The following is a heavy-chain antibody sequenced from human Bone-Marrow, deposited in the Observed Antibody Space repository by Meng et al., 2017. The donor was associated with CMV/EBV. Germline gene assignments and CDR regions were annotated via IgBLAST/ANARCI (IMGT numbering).Heavy chain of an antibody. V-gene: IGHV3-30*04. Sequence: GESLKISCAASGFTFSSYAMHWVRQAPGKGLEWAAVISYDGSNKYYADSVKGRFTISRDNSKNRLYLQMNSLGAEDTAVYYCARESITTRGPRLRGMDVWRQGTTVTVSS. D-gene: IGHD6-6*01. CDR3: ARESITTRGPRLRGMDV. CDR2: ISYDGSNK. CDR1: GFTFSSYA. J-gene: IGHJ6*02.